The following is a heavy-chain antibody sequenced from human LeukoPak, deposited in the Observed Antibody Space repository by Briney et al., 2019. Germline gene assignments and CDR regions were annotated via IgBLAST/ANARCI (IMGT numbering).Heavy chain of an antibody. Sequence: HPGRSLRLSCAASGFTFSSYGMHWVRQAPGKGLEWVAVISYDGSNKYYADSVKGRFTISRDNSKNTLYLQMNSLRAEDTAVYYCVKPSYSSGWYDYWGQGSLVTVSS. D-gene: IGHD6-19*01. CDR3: VKPSYSSGWYDY. CDR2: ISYDGSNK. V-gene: IGHV3-30*18. J-gene: IGHJ4*02. CDR1: GFTFSSYG.